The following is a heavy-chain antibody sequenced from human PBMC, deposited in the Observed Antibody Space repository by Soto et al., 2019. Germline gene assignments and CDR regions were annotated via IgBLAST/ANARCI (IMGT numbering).Heavy chain of an antibody. CDR2: IYYSGST. D-gene: IGHD4-17*01. J-gene: IGHJ5*02. V-gene: IGHV4-59*01. CDR3: AKRVDHDYGDNWFDP. CDR1: GGSISSYY. Sequence: PSETLSLTCTVSGGSISSYYLSWIRQPPGKGLEWIGYIYYSGSTNYNPSLKSRVTISVDTSKNQFSLKLSSVTAADTAVYYCAKRVDHDYGDNWFDPWGQGTLVTVSS.